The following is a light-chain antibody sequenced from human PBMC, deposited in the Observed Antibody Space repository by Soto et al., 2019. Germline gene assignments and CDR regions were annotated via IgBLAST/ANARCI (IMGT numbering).Light chain of an antibody. V-gene: IGKV3-15*01. CDR1: QSVSTN. CDR3: QQYEKRPPNRS. Sequence: EIVMTQSPATLSVSPGDRATLSCRASQSVSTNLAWYQQKPGQAPRLLIYAASVRATGIPARFSGSGSGTEFTLTISSLQAEDFAVYYCQQYEKRPPNRSFGGGTKVEIK. CDR2: AAS. J-gene: IGKJ4*01.